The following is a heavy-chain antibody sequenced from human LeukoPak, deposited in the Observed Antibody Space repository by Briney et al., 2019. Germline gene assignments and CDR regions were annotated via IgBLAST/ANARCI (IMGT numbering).Heavy chain of an antibody. CDR3: ARLQYCSGTSCYWFDP. CDR2: IHYSGST. J-gene: IGHJ5*02. V-gene: IGHV4-59*01. D-gene: IGHD2-2*01. CDR1: GGSISSYY. Sequence: PSETLSLTCTVSGGSISSYYWSWIRQPPGKGLEWIGYIHYSGSTNYNPSLKSRVTISVDTSKNQFSLKLSSVTAADTAVYYCARLQYCSGTSCYWFDPWGQGTLVTVSS.